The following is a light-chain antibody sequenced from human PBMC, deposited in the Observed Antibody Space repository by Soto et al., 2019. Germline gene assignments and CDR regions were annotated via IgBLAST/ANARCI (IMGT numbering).Light chain of an antibody. J-gene: IGKJ1*01. Sequence: EIVLTQSPVTLSLSPGERATLSCRVSQSVTSNYIAWYQQKPGQAPRLLIYGASSRATGIPDRFNGSGSGTDFTLTISRLEPADFAVYYCQRYGSSRPWTFGQGTKVDIK. CDR1: QSVTSNY. CDR3: QRYGSSRPWT. V-gene: IGKV3-20*01. CDR2: GAS.